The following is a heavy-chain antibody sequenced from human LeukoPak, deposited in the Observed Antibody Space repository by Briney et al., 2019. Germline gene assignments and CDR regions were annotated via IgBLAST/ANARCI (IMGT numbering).Heavy chain of an antibody. Sequence: GGSLRLSCAASGFTVSSNYMSWVRQAPGKGLEWVSVIYSGGSTYYADSVKGRFTISRDNSKNTLYLQMNSLRAEDTAVYYCARDHTIYHAFDIWGQGTMVTVSS. CDR2: IYSGGST. CDR3: ARDHTIYHAFDI. D-gene: IGHD3-9*01. J-gene: IGHJ3*02. V-gene: IGHV3-53*01. CDR1: GFTVSSNY.